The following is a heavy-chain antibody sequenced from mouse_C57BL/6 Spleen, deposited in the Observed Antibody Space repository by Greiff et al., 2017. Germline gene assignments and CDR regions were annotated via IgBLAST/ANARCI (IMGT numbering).Heavy chain of an antibody. J-gene: IGHJ2*01. CDR1: GYTFTEYT. V-gene: IGHV1-62-2*01. Sequence: QVQLQQSGAELVKPGASVKLSCKASGYTFTEYTIHWVKQRSGQGLEWIGWFYPGSGSIKYNEKFKDKATLTADKSSSTVYMELSRLTSEDSAVDYCARDPYYYSNYEGFDYWGQGTTLTVSS. D-gene: IGHD2-5*01. CDR3: ARDPYYYSNYEGFDY. CDR2: FYPGSGSI.